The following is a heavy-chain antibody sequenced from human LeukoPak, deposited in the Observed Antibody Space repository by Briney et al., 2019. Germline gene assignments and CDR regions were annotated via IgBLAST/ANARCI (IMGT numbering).Heavy chain of an antibody. Sequence: SETLSLTCTVSGGSISSSSYYWGWIRQPPGKGLEWIGYIYYSGSTYYNPSLKSRVTISVDTSKNQFSLKLSSVTAADTAVYYCARDRSVSGYYYGMDVWGKGTTVTVSS. CDR3: ARDRSVSGYYYGMDV. V-gene: IGHV4-30-4*08. CDR2: IYYSGST. D-gene: IGHD3-10*01. CDR1: GGSISSSSYY. J-gene: IGHJ6*04.